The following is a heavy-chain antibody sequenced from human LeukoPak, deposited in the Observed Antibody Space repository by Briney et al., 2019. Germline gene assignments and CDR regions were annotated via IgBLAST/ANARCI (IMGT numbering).Heavy chain of an antibody. V-gene: IGHV3-21*01. Sequence: GGSLRLSCAASGFTFSSCGMNWVRQAPGKGLEWVSSISSTGRYIYYADSVKGRFTISRDIAENSLYLQMNSLKAEDTALYYCARDAYGDYAHDYWGQGTLATVSS. J-gene: IGHJ4*02. CDR1: GFTFSSCG. CDR3: ARDAYGDYAHDY. D-gene: IGHD4-17*01. CDR2: ISSTGRYI.